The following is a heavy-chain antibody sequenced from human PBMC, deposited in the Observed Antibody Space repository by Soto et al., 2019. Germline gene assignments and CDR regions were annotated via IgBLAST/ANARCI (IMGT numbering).Heavy chain of an antibody. CDR1: GFTFSVYG. J-gene: IGHJ4*02. V-gene: IGHV3-33*01. CDR2: IWNDGSNK. CDR3: ALAVGPFDY. D-gene: IGHD3-16*01. Sequence: QVQLVESGGGVVQPGRSLRLSCAASGFTFSVYGMHWVRQAPGKGLEWVAVIWNDGSNKYYGDSVKGRFTISRDNSKSTLFLHMNSLRADDTAVYYCALAVGPFDYWGQGTLVTVSS.